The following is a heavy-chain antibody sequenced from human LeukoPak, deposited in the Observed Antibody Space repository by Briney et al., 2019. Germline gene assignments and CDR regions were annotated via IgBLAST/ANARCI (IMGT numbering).Heavy chain of an antibody. D-gene: IGHD3-22*01. CDR3: ARDNDSSGYYRHLYYFDY. CDR2: IYYSGST. V-gene: IGHV4-39*07. Sequence: SETLSLTCTVSGGSISSSNYYCNWIRQPPGKGLEWIGSIYYSGSTNYNPSLKSRVTISVDKSKNQFSLKLSSVTAADTAVYYCARDNDSSGYYRHLYYFDYWGQGTLVTVSS. J-gene: IGHJ4*02. CDR1: GGSISSSNYY.